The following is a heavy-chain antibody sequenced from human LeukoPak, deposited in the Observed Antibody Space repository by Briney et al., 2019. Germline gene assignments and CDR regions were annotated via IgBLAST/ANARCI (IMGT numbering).Heavy chain of an antibody. CDR2: FFPGDSDT. V-gene: IGHV5-51*01. J-gene: IGHJ4*02. D-gene: IGHD2-8*01. CDR3: ARWMFYAISGFDY. CDR1: GYSFTTHW. Sequence: MHGESLKISCRASGYSFTTHWIAWVRQMPGKGLEWMGIFFPGDSDTRYSPSFQGHVTISADRSITTAYLQCSSLKVSDTAMYYCARWMFYAISGFDYWGQGTLVTVSS.